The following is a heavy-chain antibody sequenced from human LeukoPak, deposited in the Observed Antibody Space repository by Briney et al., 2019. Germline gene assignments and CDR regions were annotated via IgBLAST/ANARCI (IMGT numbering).Heavy chain of an antibody. V-gene: IGHV4-38-2*02. Sequence: SETLSLTCTVSGFSISSGFYWGWIRQSPGKGLEWIGTIYHSGSTYYNPSLKNRVTISLDTSRNQFSLKLNSVAAADTAIYYCATTTRSSGWPRALGYWGQGTLVTVSS. D-gene: IGHD6-19*01. J-gene: IGHJ4*02. CDR2: IYHSGST. CDR1: GFSISSGFY. CDR3: ATTTRSSGWPRALGY.